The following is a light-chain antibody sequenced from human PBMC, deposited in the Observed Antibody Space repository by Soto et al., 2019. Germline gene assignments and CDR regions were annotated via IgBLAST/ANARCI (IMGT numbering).Light chain of an antibody. J-gene: IGKJ4*01. CDR2: RAS. CDR3: QQYGSSPLT. CDR1: QSVSSDY. V-gene: IGKV3-20*01. Sequence: VWTDSAGTRTLSQGERATLSCRASQSVSSDYLAWYQQKPGQTPKVLIYRASSRATGIPDRFSGSGSGTDFTLTISRLEPEDFAVYYCQQYGSSPLTFGGGTKVDIK.